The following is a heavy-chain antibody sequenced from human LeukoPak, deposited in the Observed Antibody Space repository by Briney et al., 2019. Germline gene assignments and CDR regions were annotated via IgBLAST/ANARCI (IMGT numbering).Heavy chain of an antibody. CDR2: IRYDGSNK. CDR1: GFTFSGSA. J-gene: IGHJ4*02. D-gene: IGHD6-13*01. Sequence: GGSLRLSCAASGFTFSGSAVHWVRQAPGKGLEWVAFIRYDGSNKYYADSVKGRFTISRDNAKNSLYLQMNSLRAEDTAVYYCARDGSYSSSWYFDYWGQGTLVTVSS. CDR3: ARDGSYSSSWYFDY. V-gene: IGHV3-30*02.